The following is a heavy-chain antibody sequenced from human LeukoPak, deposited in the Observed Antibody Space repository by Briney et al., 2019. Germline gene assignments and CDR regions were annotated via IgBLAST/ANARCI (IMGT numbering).Heavy chain of an antibody. Sequence: GGSLRLSCAASGFTFNNYAMHWVRQGPGKGLEWVSLISGYGGRKYYADSMKGRFTISRDNSKNSLYLQMNSLRTEDTALYYCAKGAGYNNGDASDIWGLGTMVTVSS. D-gene: IGHD5-24*01. CDR3: AKGAGYNNGDASDI. CDR2: ISGYGGRK. V-gene: IGHV3-43*02. CDR1: GFTFNNYA. J-gene: IGHJ3*02.